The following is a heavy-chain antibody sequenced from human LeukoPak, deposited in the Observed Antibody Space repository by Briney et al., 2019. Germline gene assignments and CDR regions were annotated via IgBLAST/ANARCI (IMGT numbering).Heavy chain of an antibody. CDR1: GFTLSSYE. J-gene: IGHJ4*02. CDR2: ISGSGGST. D-gene: IGHD1-26*01. CDR3: AKSQDGGRLFHFDY. V-gene: IGHV3-23*01. Sequence: GGSLRLSCAASGFTLSSYEMSWVRQAPGKGLEWVSVISGSGGSTYSADSVKGRFTISRDNSKNTLYLQMNSLRAEDTAVYFCAKSQDGGRLFHFDYWGQGTLVTVSS.